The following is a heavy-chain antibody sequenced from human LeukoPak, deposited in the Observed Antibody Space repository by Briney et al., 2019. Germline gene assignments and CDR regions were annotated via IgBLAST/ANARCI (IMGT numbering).Heavy chain of an antibody. Sequence: GGSLRLSCAASGFTVSSNYMSWVRQAPGKGLEWVSVIYSGGSTYYADSVKGRFTISRDNSKNTLYLQMNSLRAEDTAVYYCARDNWDSSGWKDYYYYYGMDVWGQGTTVTVSS. D-gene: IGHD6-19*01. CDR1: GFTVSSNY. J-gene: IGHJ6*02. CDR2: IYSGGST. V-gene: IGHV3-66*01. CDR3: ARDNWDSSGWKDYYYYYGMDV.